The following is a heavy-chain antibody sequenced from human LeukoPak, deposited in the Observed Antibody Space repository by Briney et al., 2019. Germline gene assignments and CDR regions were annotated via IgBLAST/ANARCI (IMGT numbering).Heavy chain of an antibody. CDR3: AREDGDYGGSFDY. Sequence: SETLSLTCTVSGASISSGNSYWSWIRQPAGKGLEWIGRIYTSGSTYHNPSLKSRVTISVDTSKNQFSLKLSSVAAADTAVYYCAREDGDYGGSFDYWGQGTLVTVSS. V-gene: IGHV4-61*02. CDR2: IYTSGST. J-gene: IGHJ4*02. CDR1: GASISSGNSY. D-gene: IGHD4-17*01.